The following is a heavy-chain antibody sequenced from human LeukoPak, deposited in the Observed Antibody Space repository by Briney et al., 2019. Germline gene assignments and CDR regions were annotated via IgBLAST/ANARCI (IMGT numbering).Heavy chain of an antibody. CDR1: GGSLINYA. J-gene: IGHJ5*02. CDR2: IIPLLGTT. Sequence: SVKVSCKTSGGSLINYAFNWVRQAPGQGLEWMGAIIPLLGTTRYAQKFQGRVTITTDDSANTAYMEMNSLRSGDTAVYFCANSSTTLNVFGPWGQGTLVTVSS. D-gene: IGHD2-2*01. V-gene: IGHV1-69*05. CDR3: ANSSTTLNVFGP.